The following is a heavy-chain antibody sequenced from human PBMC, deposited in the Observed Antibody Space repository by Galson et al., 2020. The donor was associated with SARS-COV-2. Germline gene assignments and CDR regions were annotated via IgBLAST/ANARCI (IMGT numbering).Heavy chain of an antibody. Sequence: GESLKISCKASGYTFTNFGMSWFRQAPGQGLEWLGWITPHYGDTKFTKSFQDRVILTLDTNTNTGYMELRGLTSDDTAVYYCARDGAGTAGYCTNGVCYFQYWGRGTLVTVSS. V-gene: IGHV1-18*01. CDR2: ITPHYGDT. CDR3: ARDGAGTAGYCTNGVCYFQY. D-gene: IGHD2-8*01. J-gene: IGHJ4*02. CDR1: GYTFTNFG.